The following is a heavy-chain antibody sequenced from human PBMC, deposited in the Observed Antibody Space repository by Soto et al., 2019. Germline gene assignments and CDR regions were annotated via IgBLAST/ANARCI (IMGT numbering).Heavy chain of an antibody. CDR3: ARAINDFWSGFSYYFDS. Sequence: QVQLQESGPGLVEPSQTLSLTCTVSGGSVSSGGNYWSWIRQHPGKGLEWIAYMYYSGITYYNPSLKSRVTISVDTSKNQFSLSLSSVTAADTAMYYCARAINDFWSGFSYYFDSWGQGTLVTVSS. CDR2: MYYSGIT. D-gene: IGHD3-3*01. CDR1: GGSVSSGGNY. V-gene: IGHV4-31*03. J-gene: IGHJ4*02.